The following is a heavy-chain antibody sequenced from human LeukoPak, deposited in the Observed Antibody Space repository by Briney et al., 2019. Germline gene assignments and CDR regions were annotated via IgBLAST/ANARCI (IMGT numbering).Heavy chain of an antibody. CDR1: GGSFSGYY. J-gene: IGHJ4*02. V-gene: IGHV4-34*01. Sequence: SETLSLTCAVYGGSFSGYYWSWIRQPPGKGLEWIGEINHSGSTNYNPSLKSRVTISVDTSKNQFSLKLSSVTAADTAVYYCARTPYSSGWYGFDYWGQGTLVTVSS. D-gene: IGHD6-19*01. CDR2: INHSGST. CDR3: ARTPYSSGWYGFDY.